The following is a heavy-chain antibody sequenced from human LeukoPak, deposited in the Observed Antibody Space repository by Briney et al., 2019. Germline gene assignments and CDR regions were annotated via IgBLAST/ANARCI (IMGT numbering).Heavy chain of an antibody. CDR1: GDTFTSYD. CDR3: ARHRLHRVYYDSSGYYHDAFDI. J-gene: IGHJ3*02. V-gene: IGHV1-8*01. Sequence: GASVKVSCKASGDTFTSYDINWVRQATGQGLEWMGWMNPNSGNTGYAQKFQGRVTMTRNTSISTAYMELSSLRSEDTAVYYCARHRLHRVYYDSSGYYHDAFDIWGQGTMVTASS. CDR2: MNPNSGNT. D-gene: IGHD3-22*01.